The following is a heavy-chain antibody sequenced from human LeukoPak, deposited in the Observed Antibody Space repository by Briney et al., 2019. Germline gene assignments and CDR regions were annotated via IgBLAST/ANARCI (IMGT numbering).Heavy chain of an antibody. D-gene: IGHD3-9*01. CDR3: ARHTFDHTGYFDY. J-gene: IGHJ4*02. Sequence: GGSLRLSCAASGFTFSNYGMHWVRQAPGKGLEWVAFIRYDGSNKYYADSVKGRFTISRDNSKNTLYLQMNSLRAEDTAVYYCARHTFDHTGYFDYWGQGTLVTVSS. CDR1: GFTFSNYG. V-gene: IGHV3-30*02. CDR2: IRYDGSNK.